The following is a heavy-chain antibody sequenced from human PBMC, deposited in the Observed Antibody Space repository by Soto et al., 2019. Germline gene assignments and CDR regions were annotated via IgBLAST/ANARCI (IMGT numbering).Heavy chain of an antibody. Sequence: GGSLRLSCAASGFDFSIYAMSWVRQAPGKGLEWVSAISGSGGSTYYADSVKGRFTISRDNSKNTLYLQMNSLRAEDTAVYYCAKGGSYGLLYYFDYWGQGTLVTVSS. CDR2: ISGSGGST. CDR3: AKGGSYGLLYYFDY. J-gene: IGHJ4*02. V-gene: IGHV3-23*01. CDR1: GFDFSIYA. D-gene: IGHD5-18*01.